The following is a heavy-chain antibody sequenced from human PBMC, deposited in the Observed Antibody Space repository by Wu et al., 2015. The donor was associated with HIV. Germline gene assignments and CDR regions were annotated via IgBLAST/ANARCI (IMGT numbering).Heavy chain of an antibody. V-gene: IGHV1-69*05. Sequence: QVQLVQSENEIKKPGSSVKVSCKASEDTFKNLVIDWVRQAPGQGLEWMGGVVYLYGTTKYAQKFQGRVTITTDESTSTAYMELSSLRPEDAAVYYCATDGDYISGSVYWGQGTLVSVSS. CDR2: VVYLYGTT. D-gene: IGHD6-19*01. CDR3: ATDGDYISGSVY. CDR1: EDTFKNLV. J-gene: IGHJ4*02.